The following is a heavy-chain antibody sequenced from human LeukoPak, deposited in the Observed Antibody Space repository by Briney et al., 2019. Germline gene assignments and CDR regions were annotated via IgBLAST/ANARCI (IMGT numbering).Heavy chain of an antibody. CDR1: GFTFSSYS. J-gene: IGHJ6*03. V-gene: IGHV3-21*01. CDR3: ARDRPPTCYMDV. CDR2: ISSSSSYI. Sequence: AGSLRLSCAASGFTFSSYSMNWVRQAPGKGLEWVSSISSSSSYIYYADSVKGRFTISRDNAKNSLYLQMNSLRAEDTAVYYCARDRPPTCYMDVWGRETTVTVSS. D-gene: IGHD6-6*01.